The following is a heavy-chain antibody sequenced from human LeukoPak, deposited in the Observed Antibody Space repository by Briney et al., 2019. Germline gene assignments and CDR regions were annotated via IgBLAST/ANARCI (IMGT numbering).Heavy chain of an antibody. J-gene: IGHJ4*02. CDR2: IIPIFGTA. CDR1: GGTFSSYA. CDR3: ARAIMITFGGVIVNG. V-gene: IGHV1-69*13. Sequence: SVKVSCKASGGTFSSYAISWVRQAPGQGLEWMGGIIPIFGTANYAQKFQGRVTTTADESTSTAYMELSSLRSEDTAVYYCARAIMITFGGVIVNGWGQGTLVTVSS. D-gene: IGHD3-16*02.